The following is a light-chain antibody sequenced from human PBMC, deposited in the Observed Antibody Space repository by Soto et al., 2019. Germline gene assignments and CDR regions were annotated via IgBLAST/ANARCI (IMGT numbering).Light chain of an antibody. V-gene: IGKV3-15*01. CDR2: GAS. J-gene: IGKJ1*01. Sequence: VVLTQSPATLSVSPGQSATLSCRASQSVRASLAWYRQKPGQAPRLLIYGASVRASGAPARFGGSGSETEFTLTITSLQSEDFAVYYCQQYFHWPRTFGQGTKVEV. CDR3: QQYFHWPRT. CDR1: QSVRAS.